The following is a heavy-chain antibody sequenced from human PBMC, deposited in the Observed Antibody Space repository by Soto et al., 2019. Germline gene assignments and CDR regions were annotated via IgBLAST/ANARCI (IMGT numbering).Heavy chain of an antibody. D-gene: IGHD1-1*01. CDR2: INPNSGGT. V-gene: IGHV1-2*04. Sequence: EASVKVSCKASGYTFTGYYMHWVRQAPGQGLEWMGWINPNSGGTNYAQKFQGWVTMTRDTSISTAYMELSRLRSDDTAVYYCAREVIWNDLYYYYGMDVWGQGTTVTVSS. CDR3: AREVIWNDLYYYYGMDV. CDR1: GYTFTGYY. J-gene: IGHJ6*02.